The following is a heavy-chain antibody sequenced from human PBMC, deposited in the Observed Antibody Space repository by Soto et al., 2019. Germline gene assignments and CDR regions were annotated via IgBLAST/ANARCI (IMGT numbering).Heavy chain of an antibody. Sequence: EVQLVESGGGLVKPGGSLRLSCAASGFTFSSYEMNWVRQAPGKGLEWVSYISSSGSTIYYADSVKGRFTISRDNAKNSLYLQMNSLRAEDTAVYYCARLGYCSSTSCADPWGQGTLVTVSS. CDR3: ARLGYCSSTSCADP. D-gene: IGHD2-2*01. CDR2: ISSSGSTI. CDR1: GFTFSSYE. V-gene: IGHV3-48*03. J-gene: IGHJ5*02.